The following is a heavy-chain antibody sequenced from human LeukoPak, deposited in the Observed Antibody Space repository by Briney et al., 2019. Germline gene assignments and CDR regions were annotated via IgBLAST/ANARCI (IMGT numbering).Heavy chain of an antibody. CDR1: GGSISSYY. CDR2: IYYSGST. V-gene: IGHV4-59*01. Sequence: SETLSLTCTVSGGSISSYYWSWIRQPPGKGLEWMGYIYYSGSTNYNPSLKSRVTISVDTSKNQFSLKLSSVTAADTAVYYCAREIVGATAVGKRYNWFDPWGQGTLVTVSS. D-gene: IGHD1-26*01. J-gene: IGHJ5*02. CDR3: AREIVGATAVGKRYNWFDP.